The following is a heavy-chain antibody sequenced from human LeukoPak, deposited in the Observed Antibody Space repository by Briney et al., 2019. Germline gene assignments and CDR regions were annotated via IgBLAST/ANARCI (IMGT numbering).Heavy chain of an antibody. CDR1: GCIFSGYC. V-gene: IGHV3-21*01. D-gene: IGHD6-13*01. CDR3: ARDSSGSSWLFDP. Sequence: GGSLRLSCAASGCIFSGYCLSWVRQAPGKGLEWVSSISSSSSYIYYADSVKGLFTLSRDNAKHSLFLQMNSLSADDAAAYFRARDSSGSSWLFDPWGQRTLVTVSS. CDR2: ISSSSSYI. J-gene: IGHJ5*02.